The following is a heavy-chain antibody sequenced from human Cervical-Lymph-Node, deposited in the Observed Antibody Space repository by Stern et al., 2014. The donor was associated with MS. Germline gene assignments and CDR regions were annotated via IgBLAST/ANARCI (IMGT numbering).Heavy chain of an antibody. V-gene: IGHV3-30*04. CDR3: AKGGSGSYLD. CDR2: ISYDGRDK. J-gene: IGHJ4*02. Sequence: EQLVESGGGVVQPGRSLRLSCAASGFVFRRYALHWVRQAPGKGLEWVALISYDGRDKYYTDSVKGRFTVSRDNSNNTVDLEMNSLRLEDTAVYYCAKGGSGSYLDWGQGSLVTVSS. D-gene: IGHD1-26*01. CDR1: GFVFRRYA.